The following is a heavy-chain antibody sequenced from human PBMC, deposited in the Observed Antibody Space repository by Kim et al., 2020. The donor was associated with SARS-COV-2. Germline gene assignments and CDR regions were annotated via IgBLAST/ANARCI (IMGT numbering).Heavy chain of an antibody. J-gene: IGHJ4*02. D-gene: IGHD4-17*01. CDR2: INAGNGNT. Sequence: ASVKVSCKASGYTFTSYAMHWVRQAPGQRLEWMGWINAGNGNTKYSQKFQGRVTITRDTSASTAYMELSSLRSEDTAVYYCATTVTRDHRWYYFDYWGQGTLVTVSS. CDR1: GYTFTSYA. V-gene: IGHV1-3*01. CDR3: ATTVTRDHRWYYFDY.